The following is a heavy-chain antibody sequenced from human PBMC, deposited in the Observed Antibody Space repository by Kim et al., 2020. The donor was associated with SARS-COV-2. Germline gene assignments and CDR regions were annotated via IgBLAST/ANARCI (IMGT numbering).Heavy chain of an antibody. V-gene: IGHV3-23*01. CDR2: ISGSGGST. Sequence: GGSLRLSCAASGFTFSSYAMSWVRQAPGKGLEWVSAISGSGGSTYYADPVKGRFTISRDNSKNTLYLQMNSLRAEDTAVYYCAKDVCGGDCYAPLGYFDYWGQGTLVTVSS. D-gene: IGHD2-21*02. J-gene: IGHJ4*02. CDR3: AKDVCGGDCYAPLGYFDY. CDR1: GFTFSSYA.